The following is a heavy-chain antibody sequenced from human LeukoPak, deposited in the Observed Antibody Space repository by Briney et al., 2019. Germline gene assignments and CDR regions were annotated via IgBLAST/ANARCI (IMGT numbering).Heavy chain of an antibody. Sequence: SETLSLTCAVYGGPFSGYYWSWIRQPPGKGLEWIGEINHSGSTNYNPSLKSRVTISVDTSKNQFSLKLSSVTAADTAVYYCAMGDYYYYGMDVWGQGTTVTVSS. CDR3: AMGDYYYYGMDV. CDR2: INHSGST. J-gene: IGHJ6*02. D-gene: IGHD1-26*01. V-gene: IGHV4-34*01. CDR1: GGPFSGYY.